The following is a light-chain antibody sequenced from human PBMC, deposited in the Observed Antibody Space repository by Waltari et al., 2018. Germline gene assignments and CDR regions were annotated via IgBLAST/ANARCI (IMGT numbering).Light chain of an antibody. Sequence: DIQLTQSPSSLSASVGARVTITCRASQSISSYLNWYQQTPGKAPKLLIYVASSLQSGIPSRISGSGSGTDFTLTISSLQSEDFATYYCQQTSSTPPYTFGQGTKLEIK. CDR3: QQTSSTPPYT. CDR1: QSISSY. V-gene: IGKV1-39*01. CDR2: VAS. J-gene: IGKJ2*01.